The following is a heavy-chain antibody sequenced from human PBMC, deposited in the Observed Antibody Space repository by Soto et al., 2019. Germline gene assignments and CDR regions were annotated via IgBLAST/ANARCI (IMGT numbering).Heavy chain of an antibody. D-gene: IGHD2-15*01. CDR1: GFTFSSYA. J-gene: IGHJ4*02. CDR2: ISGSGGST. CDR3: ANHFGGKIVVVVAATDTMFDY. V-gene: IGHV3-23*01. Sequence: GGSLRLSCAASGFTFSSYAMSWVRQAPGKGLEWVSAISGSGGSTYYADSVKGRFTISRDNSKNTLYLQMNSLRAEDTAVYYCANHFGGKIVVVVAATDTMFDYWGQGTLVTVSS.